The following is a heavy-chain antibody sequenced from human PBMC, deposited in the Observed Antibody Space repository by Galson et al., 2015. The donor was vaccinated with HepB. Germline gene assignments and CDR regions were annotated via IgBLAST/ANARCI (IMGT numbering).Heavy chain of an antibody. V-gene: IGHV1-69*02. J-gene: IGHJ6*02. D-gene: IGHD2-2*01. CDR2: IIPILGIA. CDR3: ARAYIVVVPAAMGTSGMAV. Sequence: SVKVSCKASGGTFSSYTISWVRQAPGQGLEWMGRIIPILGIANYAQKFQGRVTITADKSTSTAYMELSSLRSEDTAVYYCARAYIVVVPAAMGTSGMAVWGQGTTVTVSS. CDR1: GGTFSSYT.